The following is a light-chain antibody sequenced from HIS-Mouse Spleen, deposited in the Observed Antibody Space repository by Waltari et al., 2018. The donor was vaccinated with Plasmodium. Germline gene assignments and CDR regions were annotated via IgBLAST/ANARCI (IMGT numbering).Light chain of an antibody. CDR2: KDS. Sequence: SYELTQPPSVSVSPGQTARITCSGAALPKQYAYWYQQKPGQAPVLVIYKDSERPSGIPERFSGSGSGTTVTLTISGVQAEDEADYYCQSADSSGTYQVFGGGTKLTVL. CDR3: QSADSSGTYQV. CDR1: ALPKQY. J-gene: IGLJ2*01. V-gene: IGLV3-25*03.